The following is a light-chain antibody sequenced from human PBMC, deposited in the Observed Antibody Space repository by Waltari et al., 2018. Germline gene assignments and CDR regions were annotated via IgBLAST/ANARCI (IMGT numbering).Light chain of an antibody. CDR3: AAWDDSLNGFYV. J-gene: IGLJ1*01. V-gene: IGLV1-44*01. CDR1: SSNVGSST. Sequence: QSVLTQPPSASGTPGQTVTISCSGSSSNVGSSTVSWYQQLPGTAPKLLIFSHNQRPSGVPDRFSGSKSGPSASLAISGLQSEDEADYFCAAWDDSLNGFYVFGTGTRVTVL. CDR2: SHN.